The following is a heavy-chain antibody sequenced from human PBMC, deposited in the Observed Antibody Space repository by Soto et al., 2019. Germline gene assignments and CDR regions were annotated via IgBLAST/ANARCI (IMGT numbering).Heavy chain of an antibody. J-gene: IGHJ6*02. Sequence: GSLSLSSAASVFTFSNAWMSWVRQSPGKGLEWVGRIKSKTDGGTTDYAAPVKGRFTISRDDSKNTLYLQMNSLKTEDTAVYYCTTAAKYYDFWSGYYTDLYYYYGMDVWGQGTTVTVSS. CDR1: VFTFSNAW. CDR3: TTAAKYYDFWSGYYTDLYYYYGMDV. CDR2: IKSKTDGGTT. D-gene: IGHD3-3*01. V-gene: IGHV3-15*01.